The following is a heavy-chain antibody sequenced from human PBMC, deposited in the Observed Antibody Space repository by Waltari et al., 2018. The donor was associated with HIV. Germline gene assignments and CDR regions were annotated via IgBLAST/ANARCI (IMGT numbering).Heavy chain of an antibody. D-gene: IGHD3-16*01. CDR1: GYTFSDYY. J-gene: IGHJ4*02. Sequence: QVQLVQSGAEVKKPGASVKVSCKASGYTFSDYYTHWVRQAPGQGPGWMGWIDPNSGGTNYAQKLKGRVTMTRDTSTSTAYMELSRLRSDDTAVYYCAREGFGFDYWGQGTLVTVSS. CDR3: AREGFGFDY. V-gene: IGHV1-2*02. CDR2: IDPNSGGT.